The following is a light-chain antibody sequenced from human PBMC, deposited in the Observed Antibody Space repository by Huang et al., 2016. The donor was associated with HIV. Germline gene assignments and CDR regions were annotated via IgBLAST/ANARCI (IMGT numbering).Light chain of an antibody. CDR2: DGS. J-gene: IGKJ3*01. CDR1: QSVSRY. Sequence: EIVLTQSPATLSLSPGERVTLSCRASQSVSRYVAWYQHKPGQAPRLLIYDGSNRASGIPARFSGSGSGTDFTLTISSLEPEDFAVYYCQQRSNWGGAFGPGTKVEI. V-gene: IGKV3-11*01. CDR3: QQRSNWGGA.